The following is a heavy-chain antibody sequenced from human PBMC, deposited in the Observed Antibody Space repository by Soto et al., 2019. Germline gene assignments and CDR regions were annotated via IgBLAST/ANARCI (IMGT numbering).Heavy chain of an antibody. CDR1: GGTFSSYA. CDR2: IIPIFGTA. D-gene: IGHD2-15*01. V-gene: IGHV1-69*12. J-gene: IGHJ6*02. Sequence: QVQLVQSGAEVKKPGSSVKVSCKASGGTFSSYAISWVRQAPGQGLEWMGGIIPIFGTANSARKFQGRVTIPADESTSTAYMELSSLRSEDTAVYYCARRYCSGGSCYSAYYYYYGMDVWGQGTTVTVSS. CDR3: ARRYCSGGSCYSAYYYYYGMDV.